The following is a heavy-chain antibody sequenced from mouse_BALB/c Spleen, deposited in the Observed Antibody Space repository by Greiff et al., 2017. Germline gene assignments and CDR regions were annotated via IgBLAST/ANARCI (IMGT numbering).Heavy chain of an antibody. CDR2: ISSGGST. V-gene: IGHV5-6-5*01. CDR3: AAYYGNFYWYFDV. J-gene: IGHJ1*01. Sequence: EVKLMESGGGLVKPGGSLKLSCAASGFTFSSYAMSWVRQTPEKRLEWVASISSGGSTYYPDSVKGRFTISRDNARNILYLQMSSLRSEDTAMYYCAAYYGNFYWYFDVWGAGTTVTVYS. CDR1: GFTFSSYA. D-gene: IGHD2-10*01.